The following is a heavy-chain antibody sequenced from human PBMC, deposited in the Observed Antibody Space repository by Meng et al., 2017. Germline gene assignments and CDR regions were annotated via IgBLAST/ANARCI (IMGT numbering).Heavy chain of an antibody. J-gene: IGHJ6*02. V-gene: IGHV4-59*01. CDR1: GGSISSYY. CDR3: AREGYGGKSPDIGYYYDGMDV. D-gene: IGHD4-23*01. Sequence: SETLSLTCPVSGGSISSYYWSWIRQPPGKGLEWIGYIYYSGSTNYNPSLKRRVTISVDTSKNQSSLKLSSVTAADTAVYYCAREGYGGKSPDIGYYYDGMDVWGQGTTVTVSS. CDR2: IYYSGST.